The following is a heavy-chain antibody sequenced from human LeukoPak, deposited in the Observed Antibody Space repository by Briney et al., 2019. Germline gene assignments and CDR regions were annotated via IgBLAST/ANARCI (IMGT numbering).Heavy chain of an antibody. D-gene: IGHD3-22*01. Sequence: GGSLRLSCAVSGITLSNYGMTWVRQAPGKGLEWVAGLSGSGGSTNYADSVKGRFTISRDNAKNTLYLQKNSLRAEDTAVYFCAKRGVVIRVILVGFHKEAYYFDSWGQGVLVTVSS. CDR2: LSGSGGST. CDR1: GITLSNYG. V-gene: IGHV3-23*01. J-gene: IGHJ4*02. CDR3: AKRGVVIRVILVGFHKEAYYFDS.